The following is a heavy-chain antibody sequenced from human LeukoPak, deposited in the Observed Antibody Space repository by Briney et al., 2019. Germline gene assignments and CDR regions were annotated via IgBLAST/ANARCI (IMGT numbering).Heavy chain of an antibody. Sequence: PGRSLRLSCAASGFTFSSYWMHSGRQAPGKGLVWVSRIDHEGINTYYPASVKGPFTISRDNAKNTLCLQMRPLRAQDTAVYYCATLISGWFLSWGQGTLVTVSS. CDR3: ATLISGWFLS. V-gene: IGHV3-74*01. CDR2: IDHEGINT. D-gene: IGHD6-19*01. CDR1: GFTFSSYW. J-gene: IGHJ5*02.